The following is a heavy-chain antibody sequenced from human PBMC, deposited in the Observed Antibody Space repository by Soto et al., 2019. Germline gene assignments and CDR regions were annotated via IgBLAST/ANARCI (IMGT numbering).Heavy chain of an antibody. CDR1: GFTFSSDA. Sequence: EVQMLESGGGLVQPGGSLSLSCAASGFTFSSDAMSWFRQSQWKGLEWVSALSASGGRSYYSDSVKGRFTISRDNSKNTRYLPMNSLRAKDTAVYYCAKLAMIVVLYYGMDVWGHGTTGTVSS. J-gene: IGHJ6*02. D-gene: IGHD3-22*01. V-gene: IGHV3-23*01. CDR3: AKLAMIVVLYYGMDV. CDR2: LSASGGRS.